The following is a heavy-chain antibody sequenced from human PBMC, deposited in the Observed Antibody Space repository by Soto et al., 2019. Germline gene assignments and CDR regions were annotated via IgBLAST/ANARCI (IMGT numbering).Heavy chain of an antibody. J-gene: IGHJ5*01. V-gene: IGHV3-23*01. D-gene: IGHD5-12*01. Sequence: ETLPLTCAVSGGSISSLNWWGWVSKAPGKGLEWISEISGGASNAFFADSVKGRFTISRDNSMNTLYLQMNSLRPEDTAMYYCAKRARGYSLSFVDSWGQGALVTVSS. CDR2: ISGGASNA. CDR3: AKRARGYSLSFVDS. CDR1: GGSISSLN.